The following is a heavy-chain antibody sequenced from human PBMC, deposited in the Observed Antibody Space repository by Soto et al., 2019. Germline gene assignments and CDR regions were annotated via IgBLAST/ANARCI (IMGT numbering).Heavy chain of an antibody. V-gene: IGHV1-69*02. J-gene: IGHJ4*02. CDR1: GGTFSSYT. CDR2: IIPILGIA. Sequence: QVQLVQSGAEVKKPGSSVKVSCKASGGTFSSYTISWVRQAPGQGLEWMGRIIPILGIANYAQKFQGRVTITADKYTSTAYLELSSLGSEDTAVYYCAGSLDTARYLDYWGQGTLVTVSS. D-gene: IGHD5-18*01. CDR3: AGSLDTARYLDY.